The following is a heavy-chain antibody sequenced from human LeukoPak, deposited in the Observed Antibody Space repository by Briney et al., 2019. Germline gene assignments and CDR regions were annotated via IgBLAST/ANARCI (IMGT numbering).Heavy chain of an antibody. CDR1: GFTFSTYA. CDR3: AKGGYSDRDWRFFDH. D-gene: IGHD5-12*01. CDR2: ISGTGRTL. V-gene: IGHV3-48*04. Sequence: GGSLRLSCAASGFTFSTYAIQWVRQAPGKGLEWLSYISGTGRTLYYADSVKGRFTISRDNAKNSLYLQMNSLRAEDTAVYYCAKGGYSDRDWRFFDHWGQGTQVAVSS. J-gene: IGHJ4*02.